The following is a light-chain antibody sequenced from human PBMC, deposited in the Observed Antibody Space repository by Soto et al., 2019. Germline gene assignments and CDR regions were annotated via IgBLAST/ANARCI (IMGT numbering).Light chain of an antibody. CDR3: SSYAGSNRVV. J-gene: IGLJ2*01. CDR2: EVS. CDR1: SSDVGGYNY. Sequence: QSALTQPPSASGSPGQSVTISCTGTSSDVGGYNYVSWYQHHPGKAPKLMISEVSKWPSGVPDRFSGSKSGNTASLTVSGLQAEDEAHYYCSSYAGSNRVVFGGGTKLTVL. V-gene: IGLV2-8*01.